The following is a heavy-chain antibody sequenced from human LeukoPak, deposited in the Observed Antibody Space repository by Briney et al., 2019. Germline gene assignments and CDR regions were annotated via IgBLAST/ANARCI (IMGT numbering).Heavy chain of an antibody. CDR2: ISASGSNT. CDR1: GFTFGTYA. D-gene: IGHD6-19*01. CDR3: AKLNIGWYEDY. J-gene: IGHJ4*02. Sequence: GGTLRLSCAASGFTFGTYAMTWVRQAPGKGLEWVSTISASGSNTYYADSVKGRFTISRDNSKNTLYVQMNSLRAEDTAVYYCAKLNIGWYEDYWGQGTLVTVSS. V-gene: IGHV3-23*01.